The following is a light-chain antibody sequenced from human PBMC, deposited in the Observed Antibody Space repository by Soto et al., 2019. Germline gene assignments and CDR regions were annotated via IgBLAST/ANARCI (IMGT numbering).Light chain of an antibody. CDR3: WEWGNAPCS. CDR2: GTS. J-gene: IGKJ3*01. Sequence: EMVLTQSPGTLSLSPEERATLSCRASQSISSSYLAWYQQKRGQAPRLLIYGTSSRATGIPDRFSGSGSGTDLILTISGVEPEDFAVYYCWEWGNAPCSFGPGNTVDI. CDR1: QSISSSY. V-gene: IGKV3-20*01.